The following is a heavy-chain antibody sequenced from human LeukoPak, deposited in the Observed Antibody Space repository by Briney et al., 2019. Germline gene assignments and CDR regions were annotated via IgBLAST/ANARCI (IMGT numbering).Heavy chain of an antibody. V-gene: IGHV7-4-1*02. CDR2: IDSKTGNP. CDR1: GYTFTSYS. Sequence: ASVKVSCKASGYTFTSYSINWVRQAPGQGLEWMGWIDSKTGNPTYAQGFTGRFVFSLDTSVSTAYLQISSLKAEDTAVYYCARDFETILNWFDPWGQGTLVTVSS. CDR3: ARDFETILNWFDP. D-gene: IGHD3-9*01. J-gene: IGHJ5*02.